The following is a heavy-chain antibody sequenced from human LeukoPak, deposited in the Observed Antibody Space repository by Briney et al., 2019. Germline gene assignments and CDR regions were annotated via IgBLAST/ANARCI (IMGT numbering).Heavy chain of an antibody. Sequence: GGSLRLSCAASGFIFSSYSMNWVRQAPGKGLEWVGRIKSKTDGGTTDYAAPVKGRFTISRDDSKNTLYLQMNSLKTEDTAVYYCTLFVGYMDVWGKGTTVTISS. CDR1: GFIFSSYS. D-gene: IGHD2-21*01. V-gene: IGHV3-15*01. J-gene: IGHJ6*03. CDR2: IKSKTDGGTT. CDR3: TLFVGYMDV.